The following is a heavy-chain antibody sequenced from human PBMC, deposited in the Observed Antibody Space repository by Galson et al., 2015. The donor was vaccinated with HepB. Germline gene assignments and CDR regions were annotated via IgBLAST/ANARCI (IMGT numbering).Heavy chain of an antibody. J-gene: IGHJ6*04. V-gene: IGHV1-2*06. CDR1: GYTFTGYY. CDR2: INPNSGGT. Sequence: SVKVSCKASGYTFTGYYMHWVRQAPGQGLEWMGRINPNSGGTNYAQKFQGRVTMTRDTSISTAYMELSRLRSDDTAVYYCARDEWPAAGATDVWGKGTTVTVSS. D-gene: IGHD2-2*01. CDR3: ARDEWPAAGATDV.